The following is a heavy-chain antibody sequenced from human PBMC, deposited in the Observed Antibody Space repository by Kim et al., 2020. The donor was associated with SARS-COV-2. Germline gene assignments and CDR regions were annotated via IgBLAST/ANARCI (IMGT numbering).Heavy chain of an antibody. CDR3: ARGHKLIVVATDY. Sequence: GGSLRLSCAASGFTFSSYGMHWVRQAPGKGLEWVAVIWYDGSNKYYADSVKGRFTISRDNSKNTLYLQMNSLRAEDTAVYYCARGHKLIVVATDYWGQGTLVTVSS. J-gene: IGHJ4*02. CDR2: IWYDGSNK. D-gene: IGHD3-22*01. V-gene: IGHV3-33*01. CDR1: GFTFSSYG.